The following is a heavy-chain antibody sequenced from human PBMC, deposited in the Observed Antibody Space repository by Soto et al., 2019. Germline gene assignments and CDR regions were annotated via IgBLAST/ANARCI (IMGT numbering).Heavy chain of an antibody. CDR2: ISNSGRAI. J-gene: IGHJ6*02. CDR1: GFTFSNYE. D-gene: IGHD2-15*01. V-gene: IGHV3-48*03. Sequence: GGSLRLSCAVFGFTFSNYEMNWVRQAPGKGLEWVSYISNSGRAIYYAESVKGRFTISRDNAKNSLYLQMNSLRAEDTAVYYCASEPQSSRGKCNYGLDASGQGTTVTVYS. CDR3: ASEPQSSRGKCNYGLDA.